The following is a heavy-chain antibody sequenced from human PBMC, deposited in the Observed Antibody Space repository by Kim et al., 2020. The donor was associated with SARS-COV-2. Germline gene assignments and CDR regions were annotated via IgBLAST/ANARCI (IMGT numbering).Heavy chain of an antibody. J-gene: IGHJ4*02. Sequence: GGSLRLSCAASGFTFSSYGMHWVRQAPGKGLEWVAVIWYDGSNKYYADSVKGRFTISRDNSKNTLYLQMNSLRAEDTAVYYCAKDRWSSSYFDYWGQGTLVTVSS. CDR3: AKDRWSSSYFDY. CDR2: IWYDGSNK. V-gene: IGHV3-33*06. D-gene: IGHD6-6*01. CDR1: GFTFSSYG.